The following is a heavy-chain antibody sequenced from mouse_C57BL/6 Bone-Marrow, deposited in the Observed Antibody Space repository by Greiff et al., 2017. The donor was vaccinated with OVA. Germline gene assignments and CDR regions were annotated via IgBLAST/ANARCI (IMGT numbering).Heavy chain of an antibody. D-gene: IGHD2-2*01. CDR1: GYAFSSSW. Sequence: QVQLQQSGPELVKPGASVKISCKASGYAFSSSWMNWVKQRPGKGLEWIGRIYPGDGDTNYNGKFKGKATLTADKSSSTAYMQLSSLTSEDSAVYFCARAGWLQLDSWGQGTTLTVSS. J-gene: IGHJ2*01. CDR2: IYPGDGDT. V-gene: IGHV1-82*01. CDR3: ARAGWLQLDS.